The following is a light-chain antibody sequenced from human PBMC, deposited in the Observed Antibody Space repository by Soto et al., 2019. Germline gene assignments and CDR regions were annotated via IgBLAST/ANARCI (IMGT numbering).Light chain of an antibody. CDR2: GAS. V-gene: IGKV3-15*01. J-gene: IGKJ1*01. Sequence: EIVLTQSPATLSVSPGGRATLSCRASQSISDTLAWYQQKPGQAPRILIYGASKRDTGLPARVSGIGSGKDFTLTISRLKSEEVAVDDGQQYNNWPWTFGQGTKLDIK. CDR1: QSISDT. CDR3: QQYNNWPWT.